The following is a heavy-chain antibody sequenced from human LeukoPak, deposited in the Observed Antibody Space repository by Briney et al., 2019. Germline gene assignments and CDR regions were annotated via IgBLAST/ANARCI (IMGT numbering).Heavy chain of an antibody. V-gene: IGHV4-61*01. CDR1: GDSVSNSLYY. CDR2: IYYNGGT. Sequence: SETLSLTCIVSGDSVSNSLYYWSWIRQPPGKGLEWIGYIYYNGGTNYNPSLKSRVTISIDTSTNQFSLRLNSMTAADTAVYYCARVLRAASWRSYDYWGQGSLVTVSS. J-gene: IGHJ4*02. CDR3: ARVLRAASWRSYDY. D-gene: IGHD5-18*01.